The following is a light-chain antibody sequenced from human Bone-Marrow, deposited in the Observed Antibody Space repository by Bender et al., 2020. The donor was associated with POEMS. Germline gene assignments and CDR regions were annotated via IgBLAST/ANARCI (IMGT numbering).Light chain of an antibody. CDR2: NNS. CDR1: SSKFGSYP. CDR3: ATWDDSLNGWV. V-gene: IGLV1-44*01. J-gene: IGLJ3*02. Sequence: QSVLTQPPSASGTPGQRFTISCSGSSSKFGSYPVNWYQQLPGAAPKLAIFNNSQRPSGVPDRFSASNSGTSASLAISGLLSDDEADFYCATWDDSLNGWVFGGGTKLTVL.